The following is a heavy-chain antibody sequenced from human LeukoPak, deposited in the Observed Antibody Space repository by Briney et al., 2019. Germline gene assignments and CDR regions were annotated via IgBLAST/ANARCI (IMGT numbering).Heavy chain of an antibody. D-gene: IGHD3-10*01. V-gene: IGHV3-53*01. CDR3: ARTTRYYYGSGSYYPHYYYYGMDV. CDR1: GFAVSSSF. CDR2: AYRGGGA. Sequence: PGGSLRLSCAASGFAVSSSFMSWVRQAPGKGLEWVSVAYRGGGADHADSVKGRFTISRDNSNNTLYLQMNSLRAEDTAVYYCARTTRYYYGSGSYYPHYYYYGMDVWGQGTTVTVSS. J-gene: IGHJ6*02.